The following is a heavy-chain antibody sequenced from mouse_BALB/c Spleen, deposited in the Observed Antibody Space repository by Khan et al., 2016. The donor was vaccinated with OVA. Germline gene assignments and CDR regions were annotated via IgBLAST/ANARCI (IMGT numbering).Heavy chain of an antibody. V-gene: IGHV3-2*02. Sequence: EVQLQESGPGLVKPSQSLSLTCTVTGYSITSDYAWTWIRQFPGNKLEWMGYISYSGSTSYNPSLKSRISITRDTSKHQFFLQLISVTTEDTATYYCECVSFYYRYSFFDYWGQGTTLTVSS. CDR3: ECVSFYYRYSFFDY. J-gene: IGHJ2*01. D-gene: IGHD2-14*01. CDR1: GYSITSDYA. CDR2: ISYSGST.